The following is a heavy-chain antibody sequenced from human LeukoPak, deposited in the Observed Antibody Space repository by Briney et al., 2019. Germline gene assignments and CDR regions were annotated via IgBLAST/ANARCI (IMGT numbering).Heavy chain of an antibody. CDR1: GFTFSSYA. V-gene: IGHV3-23*01. CDR3: AKFNMIVVVITPFDY. CDR2: ISGSGGST. D-gene: IGHD3-22*01. J-gene: IGHJ4*02. Sequence: GGSLRLSCAASGFTFSSYAMGWVRQAPGKGLEWVSAISGSGGSTYYADSVKGRFTISRDNSKNTLYLQMNSLRAEDTAVYYCAKFNMIVVVITPFDYWGQGTLVTVSS.